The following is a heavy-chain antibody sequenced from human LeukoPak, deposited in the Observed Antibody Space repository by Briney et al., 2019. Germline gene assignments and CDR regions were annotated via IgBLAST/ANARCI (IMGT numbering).Heavy chain of an antibody. D-gene: IGHD3-22*01. Sequence: PSETLSLTCTVSGGSISSYYWSWIRQHPEKGLEWIGYIYYSGSTYYNPSLKSRVTMSVDTSNMQFSLNLSSVTAADTAVYYCARGGDSSGYFPFDYWGQGTLVTVSS. CDR2: IYYSGST. V-gene: IGHV4-59*06. CDR1: GGSISSYY. CDR3: ARGGDSSGYFPFDY. J-gene: IGHJ4*02.